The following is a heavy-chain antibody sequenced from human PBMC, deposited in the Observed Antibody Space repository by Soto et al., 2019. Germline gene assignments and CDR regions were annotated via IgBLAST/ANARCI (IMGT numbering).Heavy chain of an antibody. CDR3: AREFGNYYYGMDV. CDR2: IYHSGST. D-gene: IGHD3-10*01. CDR1: GGSISSSNW. V-gene: IGHV4-4*02. J-gene: IGHJ6*02. Sequence: PSETLSLTCAVSGGSISSSNWWSWVRQPPGKGLEWIGEIYHSGSTNYNPSLKSRVTISVDKSKNQFSLKLCSVTAADTAVYYCAREFGNYYYGMDVWGQGTTVTVSS.